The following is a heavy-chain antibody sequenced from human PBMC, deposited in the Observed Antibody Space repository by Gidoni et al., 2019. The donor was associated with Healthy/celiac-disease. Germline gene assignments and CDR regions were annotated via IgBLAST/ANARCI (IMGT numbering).Heavy chain of an antibody. J-gene: IGHJ5*02. V-gene: IGHV3-23*01. CDR1: GFTFSSYA. Sequence: EVQLLESGGGLVQPGGSLRLSCAASGFTFSSYAMSWVRQAPGKGLEWVSAISGSGGSTYYADSVKGRFTISRDNSKNTLYLQMNSLRAEDTAVYYCASADFWSGYYNRNWFDPWGQGTLVTVSS. CDR3: ASADFWSGYYNRNWFDP. D-gene: IGHD3-3*01. CDR2: ISGSGGST.